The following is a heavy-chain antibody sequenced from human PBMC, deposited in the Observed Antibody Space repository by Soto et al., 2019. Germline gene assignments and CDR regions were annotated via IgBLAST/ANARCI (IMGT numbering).Heavy chain of an antibody. J-gene: IGHJ4*02. CDR1: GYTFTGYY. CDR2: INPNSGGT. CDR3: ARGTTSGPSYDY. D-gene: IGHD1-7*01. V-gene: IGHV1-2*04. Sequence: ASVKVSCKASGYTFTGYYMHWVRQAPGQGLELMGWINPNSGGTNYAQNFQGWVTMTRDTSISTAYMELSRLRSDDTAVYYCARGTTSGPSYDYWGQGTLVTVSS.